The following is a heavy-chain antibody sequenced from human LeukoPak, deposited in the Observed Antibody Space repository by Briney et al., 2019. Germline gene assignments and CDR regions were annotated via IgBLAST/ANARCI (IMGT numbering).Heavy chain of an antibody. Sequence: GESLKISCKDSGYSFTSYWICCVRQMPGKGVEWMGIIYPGDSDTRYSPSFQGQVTISADKSISTAYLQWSSLKASDTAMYYCARPGSIEEVDYWGQGTLVTVSS. V-gene: IGHV5-51*01. CDR1: GYSFTSYW. D-gene: IGHD6-6*01. J-gene: IGHJ4*02. CDR2: IYPGDSDT. CDR3: ARPGSIEEVDY.